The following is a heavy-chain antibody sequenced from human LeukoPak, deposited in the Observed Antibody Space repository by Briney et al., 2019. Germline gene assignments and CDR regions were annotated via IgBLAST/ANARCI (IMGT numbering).Heavy chain of an antibody. V-gene: IGHV4-34*01. D-gene: IGHD3-10*01. CDR1: GGSFSGYY. CDR2: INHSGST. Sequence: KPSETLSLTCAVYGGSFSGYYWSWIRQPPGKGLEWNGEINHSGSTNYNPSLKSRSTISVDTSKNQFSLKLSSVTAADTAVYYCARLIPLMVRGVIITKAYYFDYWGQGTLVTVSS. CDR3: ARLIPLMVRGVIITKAYYFDY. J-gene: IGHJ4*02.